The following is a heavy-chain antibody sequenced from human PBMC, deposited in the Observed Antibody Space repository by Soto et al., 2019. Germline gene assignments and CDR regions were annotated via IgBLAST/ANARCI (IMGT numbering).Heavy chain of an antibody. V-gene: IGHV2-5*01. CDR1: GFSLSTTGVG. CDR3: TRRGGATVGLYYFDY. J-gene: IGHJ4*02. CDR2: IYWHDDK. D-gene: IGHD3-16*01. Sequence: SGPTLVNPTQTLTLTCTFSGFSLSTTGVGVSWIRQPPGKALEWLALIYWHDDKRYSPSLKSRLTITKDTSKNQVVLTMTNMDPVDTATYYCTRRGGATVGLYYFDYWGQGALVTVSS.